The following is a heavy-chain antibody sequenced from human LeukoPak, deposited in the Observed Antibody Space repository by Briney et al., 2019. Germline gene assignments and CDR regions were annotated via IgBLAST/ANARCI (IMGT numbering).Heavy chain of an antibody. CDR1: GGSISSGSYY. CDR3: AKATMTIAAVPHNP. CDR2: IYTSGST. Sequence: RPSETLSLTCSVSGGSISSGSYYWSWIRQPAGKGLEWIGRIYTSGSTNYNPSLKSRVTISVDTSKNQFSLKLSSVTAADTAVYYCAKATMTIAAVPHNPWGQGTLVTVSS. D-gene: IGHD6-13*01. V-gene: IGHV4-61*02. J-gene: IGHJ5*02.